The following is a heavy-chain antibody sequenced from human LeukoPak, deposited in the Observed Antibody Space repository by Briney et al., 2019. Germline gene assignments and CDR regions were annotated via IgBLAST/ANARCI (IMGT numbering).Heavy chain of an antibody. J-gene: IGHJ4*02. CDR1: GGSISSSSYY. CDR3: ARGFAGMPLDY. D-gene: IGHD2-2*01. Sequence: PSETLSLTCTVSGGSISSSSYYWGWIRQHPGKGLEWIGYIYYSGSTYYNPSLKSRVTISVDTSKNQFSLKLSSVTAADTAVYYCARGFAGMPLDYWGQGTLVTVSS. V-gene: IGHV4-31*03. CDR2: IYYSGST.